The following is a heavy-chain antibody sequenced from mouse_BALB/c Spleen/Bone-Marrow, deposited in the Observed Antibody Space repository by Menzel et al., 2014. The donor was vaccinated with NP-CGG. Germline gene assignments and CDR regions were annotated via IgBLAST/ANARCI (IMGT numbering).Heavy chain of an antibody. CDR3: ARMRGYAMDY. CDR2: ISSDSSAI. V-gene: IGHV5-17*02. CDR1: GFTFSSFG. J-gene: IGHJ4*01. Sequence: EVQVVESGGGLVQPGGSRKLSCAASGFTFSSFGMHWVRQVPEKGLEWVAYISSDSSAIYYADTVRGRFTISRDNPKNTLFLQMTSLRSEDTAMYFCARMRGYAMDYWGQGTSVTVSS.